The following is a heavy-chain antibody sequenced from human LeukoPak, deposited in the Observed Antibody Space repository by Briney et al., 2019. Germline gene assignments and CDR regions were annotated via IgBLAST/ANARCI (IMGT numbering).Heavy chain of an antibody. CDR2: ISYSGNT. V-gene: IGHV4-59*11. CDR3: ASSGQCTNGLSRDVGYMDV. J-gene: IGHJ6*03. Sequence: SETLSLTCTVSGGSINSHYWSWVRQPPGKGLVWIGYISYSGNTNYNPSLKSRVTISMHTSKNQLSLKLNSVTAADTAVYYCASSGQCTNGLSRDVGYMDVWGKGTTVTVSS. D-gene: IGHD2-8*01. CDR1: GGSINSHY.